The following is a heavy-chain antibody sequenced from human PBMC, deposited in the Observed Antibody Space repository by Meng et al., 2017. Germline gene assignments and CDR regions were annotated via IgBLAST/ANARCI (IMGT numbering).Heavy chain of an antibody. CDR1: GFTFSSYG. V-gene: IGHV3-20*01. J-gene: IGHJ6*02. Sequence: GGSLRLSCAASGFTFSSYGMSWVRQAPGKGLEWVSGINWNGGSTGYADSVKGRFTISRDNAKNSLYLQMNSLRAEDTALYHCARSSGWYSGGYYYGMDVWGQGTTVTVSS. CDR3: ARSSGWYSGGYYYGMDV. D-gene: IGHD6-19*01. CDR2: INWNGGST.